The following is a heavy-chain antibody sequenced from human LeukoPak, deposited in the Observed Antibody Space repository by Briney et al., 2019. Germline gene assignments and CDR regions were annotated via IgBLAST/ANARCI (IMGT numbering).Heavy chain of an antibody. J-gene: IGHJ4*02. D-gene: IGHD6-6*01. V-gene: IGHV3-11*06. CDR2: ISSSSTYT. CDR3: ARDVKYSPDY. CDR1: GFTFSNAW. Sequence: PGGSLRLSCAASGFTFSNAWMSWVRQAPGKGLEWVSYISSSSTYTNYADSVKGRFTISRDNAKNTLYLQMNTLRPEDTAVYYCARDVKYSPDYWGQGTLVTVSS.